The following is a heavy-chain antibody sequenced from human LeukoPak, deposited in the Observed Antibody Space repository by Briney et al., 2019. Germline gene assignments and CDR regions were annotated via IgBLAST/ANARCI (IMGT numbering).Heavy chain of an antibody. Sequence: SETLSLTCTVSGGSISSSSYYWGWIRQPPGKGLEWIGSIYYSGSTYYNPSLKSRVTISVDTSKNQFSLKLSSVTAADTAVYYCARGSYDILTGRQNNWFDPWGQGTLVTVSS. CDR3: ARGSYDILTGRQNNWFDP. CDR2: IYYSGST. J-gene: IGHJ5*02. CDR1: GGSISSSSYY. D-gene: IGHD3-9*01. V-gene: IGHV4-39*07.